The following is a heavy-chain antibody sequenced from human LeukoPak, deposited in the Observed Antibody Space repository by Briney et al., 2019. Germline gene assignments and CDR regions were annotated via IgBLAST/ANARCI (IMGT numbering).Heavy chain of an antibody. D-gene: IGHD6-19*01. CDR3: AKNGGVAGLYYYYMDV. CDR2: ISGSGDTT. Sequence: GGSLRLSCAASGFTFSSYEMNWVRQAPGKGLEWVSYISGSGDTTYYADSVKGRFTISRDNSKNMLYLQMNSLRAEDTAVYYCAKNGGVAGLYYYYMDVWGKGTTVTVSS. CDR1: GFTFSSYE. J-gene: IGHJ6*03. V-gene: IGHV3-23*01.